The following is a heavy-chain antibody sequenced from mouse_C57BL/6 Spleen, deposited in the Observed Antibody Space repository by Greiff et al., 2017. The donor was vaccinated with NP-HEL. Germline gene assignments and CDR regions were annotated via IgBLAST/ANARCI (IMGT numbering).Heavy chain of an antibody. CDR2: IYPGSGST. CDR1: GYTFTSYW. V-gene: IGHV1-55*01. Sequence: VQLQQSGAELVKPGASVKMSCKASGYTFTSYWITWVKQRPGQGLEWIGDIYPGSGSTNYNEKFKSKATLTVDTSSSTAYMQLSSLTSEDSAVYYCASYGIYDGYYGFAYWGQGTLVTVSA. J-gene: IGHJ3*01. CDR3: ASYGIYDGYYGFAY. D-gene: IGHD2-3*01.